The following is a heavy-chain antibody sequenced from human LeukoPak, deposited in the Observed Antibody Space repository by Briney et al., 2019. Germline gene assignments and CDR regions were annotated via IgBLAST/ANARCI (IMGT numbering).Heavy chain of an antibody. D-gene: IGHD3-10*01. Sequence: ASVQVSCKASGYTFTGYYLHWVRQAPGQGPEWMGWISPNTGDTYYVQKFQGRVTMTRDTSTTTAYMELSRLRTDDTAVFFCTVWFGELLGNYNYMDVWGKGTTVTVSS. J-gene: IGHJ6*03. CDR3: TVWFGELLGNYNYMDV. CDR1: GYTFTGYY. V-gene: IGHV1-2*02. CDR2: ISPNTGDT.